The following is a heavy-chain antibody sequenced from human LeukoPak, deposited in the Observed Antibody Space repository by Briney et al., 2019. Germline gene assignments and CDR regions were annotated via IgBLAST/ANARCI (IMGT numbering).Heavy chain of an antibody. CDR1: GGTFSSYA. CDR3: AIPLLGSGYDLDGMDV. V-gene: IGHV1-69*04. Sequence: SVKVSCKASGGTFSSYAISWVRQAPGQGLGWTGRIIPILGIANYAQKFQGRVTITADKSTSTAYMELSSLRSEDTAVYYCAIPLLGSGYDLDGMDVWGQGTTVTVSS. D-gene: IGHD5-12*01. J-gene: IGHJ6*02. CDR2: IIPILGIA.